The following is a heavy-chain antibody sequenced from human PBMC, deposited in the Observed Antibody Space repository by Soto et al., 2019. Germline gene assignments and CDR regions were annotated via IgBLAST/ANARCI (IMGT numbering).Heavy chain of an antibody. J-gene: IGHJ6*03. CDR2: IYYSGST. CDR1: GGSISSYY. V-gene: IGHV4-59*08. CDR3: AGRYDLWRVYLYSSYMDN. D-gene: IGHD3-3*01. Sequence: QVQLQESGPGLVKPSETLSLTCTVSGGSISSYYWSWIRHPPGKGLEWIGYIYYSGSTNYNPSLMTRVTISVDTSKTRFSLKLTSVTASDTAVYYCAGRYDLWRVYLYSSYMDNWGKATTVPISS.